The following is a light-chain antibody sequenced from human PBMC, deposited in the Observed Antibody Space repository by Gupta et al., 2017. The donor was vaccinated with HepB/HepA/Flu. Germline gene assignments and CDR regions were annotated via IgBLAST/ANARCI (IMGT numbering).Light chain of an antibody. V-gene: IGKV3-20*01. J-gene: IGKJ2*01. CDR3: QQYGGSPPMYT. CDR1: QGIISSY. CDR2: AAS. Sequence: EIVLTQSPGTLSLSPGERATLSCRASQGIISSYSVWHQQKPGQSPRLLIYAASSRATDIPDRFSGSWSGTDFTLSISRLEPEDFAMYYCQQYGGSPPMYTFGQGTKLEIK.